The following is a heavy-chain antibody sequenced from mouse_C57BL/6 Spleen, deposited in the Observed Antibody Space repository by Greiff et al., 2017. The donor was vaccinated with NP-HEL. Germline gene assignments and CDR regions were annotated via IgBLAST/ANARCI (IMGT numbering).Heavy chain of an antibody. D-gene: IGHD1-1*01. V-gene: IGHV14-1*01. CDR2: IDPEDGDT. J-gene: IGHJ2*01. Sequence: EVQLQQSGAELVRPGASVKLSCTASGFNIKDYYMHWVKQRPEQGLEWIGRIDPEDGDTEYAPKFQGKATMTADTSSNTAYLQLSSLTSEDTAVYDCTTNYYGSPPTEYYFDYWGQGTTLTVSS. CDR1: GFNIKDYY. CDR3: TTNYYGSPPTEYYFDY.